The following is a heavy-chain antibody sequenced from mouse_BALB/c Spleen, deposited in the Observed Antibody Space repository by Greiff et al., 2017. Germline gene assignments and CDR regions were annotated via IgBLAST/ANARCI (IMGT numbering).Heavy chain of an antibody. CDR2: INPYNGDT. CDR3: GPSYDYEGVWFAY. J-gene: IGHJ3*01. CDR1: GYSFTGYF. D-gene: IGHD2-4*01. V-gene: IGHV1-20*01. Sequence: EVKLMESGPELVKPGASVKISCKASGYSFTGYFMNWVMQSHGKSLEWIGRINPYNGDTFYNQKFKGKATLTVDKSSSTAHMELLSLTSEDSAVYYCGPSYDYEGVWFAYWGQGTLVTVSA.